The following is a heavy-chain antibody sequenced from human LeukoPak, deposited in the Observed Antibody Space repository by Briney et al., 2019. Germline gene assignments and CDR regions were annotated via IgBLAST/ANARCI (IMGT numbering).Heavy chain of an antibody. CDR1: GFTFSSYA. CDR2: ISGSGGST. D-gene: IGHD3-22*01. V-gene: IGHV3-23*01. Sequence: GGSLRLSCAASGFTFSSYAMSWVRQAPGKGLEWVSAISGSGGSTYYADSAKGRFTISRDNSKNTLYLQMNSLRAEDTAVYYCAKDPPLPYYYDSSGYALGFDYWGQGTLVTVSS. CDR3: AKDPPLPYYYDSSGYALGFDY. J-gene: IGHJ4*02.